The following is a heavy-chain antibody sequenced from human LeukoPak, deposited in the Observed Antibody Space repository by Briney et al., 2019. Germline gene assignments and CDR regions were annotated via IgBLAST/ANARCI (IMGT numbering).Heavy chain of an antibody. CDR3: ARRYDFWSGYYSGQFDY. CDR2: IYHSGST. D-gene: IGHD3-3*01. J-gene: IGHJ4*02. V-gene: IGHV4-4*02. Sequence: PSETLSLTCAVSGGSISSSNWWSWVRQPPGKGLEWIGEIYHSGSTNYNPSLKSRVTISVDKSKNQFSLKLSSVTAADTAVYYCARRYDFWSGYYSGQFDYWGQGTLVTVSS. CDR1: GGSISSSNW.